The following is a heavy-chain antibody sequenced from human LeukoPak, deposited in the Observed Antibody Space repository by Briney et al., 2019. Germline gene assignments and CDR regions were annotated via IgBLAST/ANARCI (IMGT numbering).Heavy chain of an antibody. D-gene: IGHD3-22*01. V-gene: IGHV3-23*01. CDR3: ARDLGQYYDTSDNWFDP. CDR2: ISGSGGST. CDR1: GFTFSSYA. J-gene: IGHJ5*02. Sequence: GGSLRLSCAASGFTFSSYAMSWARQAPGKGPEWVSAISGSGGSTYYADSVKGRFTISRDNSKNTLYLQMNSLRAEDTAVYYCARDLGQYYDTSDNWFDPWGQGTLVTVSS.